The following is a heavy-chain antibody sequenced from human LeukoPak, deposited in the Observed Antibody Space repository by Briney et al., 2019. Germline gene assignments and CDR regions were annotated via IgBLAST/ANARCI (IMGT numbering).Heavy chain of an antibody. D-gene: IGHD4-17*01. V-gene: IGHV4-4*07. CDR2: IYTSGST. CDR3: ARGGTRTVTTL. Sequence: SETLSLTCTVSGGSISSYYWSWIRQPAGKGLEWIGRIYTSGSTNYNPSLKSRVTMSVDTSNNQFSLKLSSVTAADTAIYYCARGGTRTVTTLWGQGTLVTVSS. J-gene: IGHJ4*02. CDR1: GGSISSYY.